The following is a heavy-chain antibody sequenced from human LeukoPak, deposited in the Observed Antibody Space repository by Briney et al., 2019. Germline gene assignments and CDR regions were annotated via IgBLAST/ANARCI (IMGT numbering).Heavy chain of an antibody. CDR1: GGTFSSYA. D-gene: IGHD3-16*02. J-gene: IGHJ4*02. CDR2: IIPIFGTA. CDR3: ARRRSYYFDY. V-gene: IGHV1-69*06. Sequence: GASVKVSCKASGGTFSSYAISWVRQAPGQGLECMGGIIPIFGTANYAQKFQGRVTITADKSTSTAYMELSSLRSEDTAVYYCARRRSYYFDYWGQGTLVTVSS.